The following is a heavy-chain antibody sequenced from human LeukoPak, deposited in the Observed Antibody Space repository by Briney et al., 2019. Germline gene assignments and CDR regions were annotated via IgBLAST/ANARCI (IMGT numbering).Heavy chain of an antibody. CDR3: ARDLKYYDSSGYLDD. CDR1: GFTFSSYG. D-gene: IGHD3-22*01. CDR2: IWYDGSNK. Sequence: GGSLRLSCAASGFTFSSYGMHWVRQAPGKGLEWVAVIWYDGSNKYYADSVKGRFTISRDNSKNTLYLQMNSLRAEDRAVYYCARDLKYYDSSGYLDDWGQGTLVTVSS. V-gene: IGHV3-33*01. J-gene: IGHJ4*02.